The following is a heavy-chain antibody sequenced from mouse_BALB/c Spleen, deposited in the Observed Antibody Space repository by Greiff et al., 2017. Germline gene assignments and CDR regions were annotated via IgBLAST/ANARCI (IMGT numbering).Heavy chain of an antibody. CDR2: INPYNDGT. Sequence: EVQLQQSGPELMKPGASVKISCKASGYSFTSYVMHWVKQKPGQGLEWIGYINPYNDGTKYNEKFKGKATLTSDKSSSTAYMELSSLTSEDSAVYYCARYGHYYAMDYWGQGTSVTVSS. CDR3: ARYGHYYAMDY. V-gene: IGHV1-14*01. J-gene: IGHJ4*01. CDR1: GYSFTSYV. D-gene: IGHD1-2*01.